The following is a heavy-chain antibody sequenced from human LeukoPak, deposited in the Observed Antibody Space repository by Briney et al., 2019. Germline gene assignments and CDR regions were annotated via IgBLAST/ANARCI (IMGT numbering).Heavy chain of an antibody. CDR3: ARNSYAIAAAGLPDY. CDR1: GYSISSGYY. J-gene: IGHJ4*02. CDR2: IYHSGST. V-gene: IGHV4-38-2*02. Sequence: SETLSLTCTVSGYSISSGYYWGWIRQPPGKGLEWIGSIYHSGSTYYNPSLKSRVTISVDTSKNQFSLKLSSVTAADTAVYYCARNSYAIAAAGLPDYWGQGTLVTVSS. D-gene: IGHD6-13*01.